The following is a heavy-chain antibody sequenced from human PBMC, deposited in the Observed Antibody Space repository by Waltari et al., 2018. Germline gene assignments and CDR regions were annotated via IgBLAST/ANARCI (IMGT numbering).Heavy chain of an antibody. Sequence: QVQLQQWGAGLLKPSETLSLTCAVYGGSFSGYYWSWIRQPPGKGLEWIGEINHSGSTNNNPSLKSRVTISVDTSKNQFSLKLSSVTAADTAVYYCASGYYDFWSGYSTMIYWGQGTLVTVSS. D-gene: IGHD3-3*01. J-gene: IGHJ4*02. CDR1: GGSFSGYY. CDR3: ASGYYDFWSGYSTMIY. V-gene: IGHV4-34*01. CDR2: INHSGST.